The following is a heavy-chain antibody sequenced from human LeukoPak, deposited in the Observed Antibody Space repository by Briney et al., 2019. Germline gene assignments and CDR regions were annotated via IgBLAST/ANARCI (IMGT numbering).Heavy chain of an antibody. J-gene: IGHJ2*01. CDR2: IKQDGSEK. V-gene: IGHV3-7*01. CDR1: GFTFSSYW. D-gene: IGHD6-13*01. Sequence: GGSLRLSCAASGFTFSSYWMSWVRQAPGKGLEWVANIKQDGSEKYYVDSVKGRFTISRDNAKNSLYLQMNSLRAEDTAVYYCARGGSSWYGSLWYFDLWGRGTLVTVSS. CDR3: ARGGSSWYGSLWYFDL.